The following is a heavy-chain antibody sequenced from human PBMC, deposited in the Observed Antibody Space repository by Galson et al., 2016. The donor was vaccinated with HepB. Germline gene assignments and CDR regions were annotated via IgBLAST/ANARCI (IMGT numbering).Heavy chain of an antibody. CDR2: ISGSDDTT. CDR1: GFTFSNYV. CDR3: AKERLDWPSGSYIDR. D-gene: IGHD3-10*01. Sequence: SLRLSCAASGFTFSNYVMTWVRRAPGKGLEWVSVISGSDDTTYYANSVKGRFTISRDNSKNMLYLQVTSLRVEDTAVYYCAKERLDWPSGSYIDRWGQGTLVTVAS. V-gene: IGHV3-23*01. J-gene: IGHJ5*02.